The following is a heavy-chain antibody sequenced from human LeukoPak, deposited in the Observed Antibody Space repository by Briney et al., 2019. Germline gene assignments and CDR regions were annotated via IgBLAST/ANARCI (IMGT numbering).Heavy chain of an antibody. CDR3: ARDYCSSTSCSHFDY. Sequence: PSETLSLTCTVSGGSISSYYWSWIRQPPGKGLEWIGSIYYSGSTYYNPSLKSRVTISVDTSKNQFSLKLSSVTAADTAVYYCARDYCSSTSCSHFDYWGQGTLVTVSS. D-gene: IGHD2-2*01. J-gene: IGHJ4*02. V-gene: IGHV4-59*05. CDR2: IYYSGST. CDR1: GGSISSYY.